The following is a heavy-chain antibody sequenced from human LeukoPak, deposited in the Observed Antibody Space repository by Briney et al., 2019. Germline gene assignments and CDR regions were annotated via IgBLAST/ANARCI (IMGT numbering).Heavy chain of an antibody. J-gene: IGHJ4*02. Sequence: ARSLRLSCAATGFTFSSYGMHWDRQAPGKGLEWVAVISYDGSNKYYADSVKGRFTISRDNSKNTLYLQMNSLRAEDTAVYYCAKDNGGGSYFDYWGQGTLVTVSS. V-gene: IGHV3-30*18. D-gene: IGHD1-26*01. CDR2: ISYDGSNK. CDR1: GFTFSSYG. CDR3: AKDNGGGSYFDY.